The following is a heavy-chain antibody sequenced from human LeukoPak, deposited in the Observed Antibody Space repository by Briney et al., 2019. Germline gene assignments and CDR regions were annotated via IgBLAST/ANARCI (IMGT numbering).Heavy chain of an antibody. D-gene: IGHD3-22*01. J-gene: IGHJ4*02. V-gene: IGHV1-18*01. CDR2: ISAYNGNT. CDR1: GYTFTSYG. Sequence: ASVKVSCEASGYTFTSYGISWVRQAPGQGLEWMGWISAYNGNTNYAQKLQGRVTMTTDTSTSTAYMELRSLRSDDTAVYYCARADYYDRQLDYWGQGTLVTVSS. CDR3: ARADYYDRQLDY.